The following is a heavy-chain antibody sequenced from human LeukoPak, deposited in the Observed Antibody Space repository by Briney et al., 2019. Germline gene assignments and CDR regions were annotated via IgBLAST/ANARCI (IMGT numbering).Heavy chain of an antibody. Sequence: PGGSLRLSCAASGFTVSSNYMIWVRQAPGKGLEWVSVIYSGGRTYYVDSVKGRFTISRDNAKNSLYLQMNSLRAEDTAVYYCARARAGTVRYYFDYWGQGTLVTVSS. J-gene: IGHJ4*02. D-gene: IGHD4-17*01. V-gene: IGHV3-53*01. CDR1: GFTVSSNY. CDR2: IYSGGRT. CDR3: ARARAGTVRYYFDY.